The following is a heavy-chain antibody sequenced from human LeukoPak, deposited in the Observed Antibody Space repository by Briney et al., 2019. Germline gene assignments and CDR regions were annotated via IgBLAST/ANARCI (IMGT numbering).Heavy chain of an antibody. CDR1: GFSISTYD. CDR2: IGTAGDT. Sequence: GGALRLSCVASGFSISTYDMFWVRQPTGKGLEWVSVIGTAGDTYYPDSVKDRFTISRDNVRNSLYLQMINLRAGDTAIYYCARAGKEYQFHGMDAWGQGSTVTVSS. D-gene: IGHD2-2*01. J-gene: IGHJ6*02. V-gene: IGHV3-13*01. CDR3: ARAGKEYQFHGMDA.